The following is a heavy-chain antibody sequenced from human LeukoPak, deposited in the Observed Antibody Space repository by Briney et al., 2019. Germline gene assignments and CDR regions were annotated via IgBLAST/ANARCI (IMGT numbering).Heavy chain of an antibody. CDR3: ARGPLGIAYD. V-gene: IGHV4-59*12. CDR2: IYYSGST. Sequence: SETLSLTCTVSGGSISSYYWSWIRQPPGKGLEWIGYIYYSGSTNYNPSLKSRVTISVDTSKNQFSLKLSSVTAADTAVYYCARGPLGIAYDWGQGTLVTVSS. J-gene: IGHJ4*02. D-gene: IGHD6-13*01. CDR1: GGSISSYY.